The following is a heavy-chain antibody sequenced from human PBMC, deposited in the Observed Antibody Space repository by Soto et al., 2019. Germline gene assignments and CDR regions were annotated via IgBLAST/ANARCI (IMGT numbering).Heavy chain of an antibody. CDR1: GYTFTSYA. V-gene: IGHV1-3*01. CDR3: ASSRITMLPYCMDV. Sequence: ASVKVSCKASGYTFTSYAMHWVRQAPGQRLEWMGWINAGNGNTKYSRKFQGRVTITRDTSASTAYMELSSLRSEDTAVYYCASSRITMLPYCMDVWGQGTTVTGSS. CDR2: INAGNGNT. D-gene: IGHD3-10*01. J-gene: IGHJ6*02.